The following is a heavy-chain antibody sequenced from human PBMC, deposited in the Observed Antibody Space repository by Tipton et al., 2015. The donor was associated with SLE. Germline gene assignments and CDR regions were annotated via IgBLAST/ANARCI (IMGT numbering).Heavy chain of an antibody. CDR1: GGSISSYY. CDR2: IHSSGST. D-gene: IGHD6-19*01. V-gene: IGHV4-4*07. CDR3: ARGGDSSGFGWFDP. J-gene: IGHJ5*02. Sequence: TLSLTCTVFGGSISSYYWSLIRQPAGQGLEWIGQIHSSGSTSYNPSLQSRVTISVDTSKNQFSLKLSSVTAADTAVYYCARGGDSSGFGWFDPWGQGTLVTVSS.